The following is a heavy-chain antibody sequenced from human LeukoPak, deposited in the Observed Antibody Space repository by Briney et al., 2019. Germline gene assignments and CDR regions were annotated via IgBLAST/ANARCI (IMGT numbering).Heavy chain of an antibody. CDR1: GGSISSFY. V-gene: IGHV4-59*08. D-gene: IGHD1-1*01. J-gene: IGHJ4*02. CDR2: IYYSGST. CDR3: ARHEGTNWLFLDS. Sequence: SETLSLTCTVSGGSISSFYWSWIRQPPGKGLEWIGYIYYSGSTNYNPSLKSRVTISVDTSKNQFSLKLSSVTAADTAVYYCARHEGTNWLFLDSWGQGTLVTVSS.